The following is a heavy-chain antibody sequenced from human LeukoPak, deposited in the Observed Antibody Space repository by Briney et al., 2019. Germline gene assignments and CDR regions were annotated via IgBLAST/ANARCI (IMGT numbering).Heavy chain of an antibody. V-gene: IGHV3-74*01. Sequence: GGSLRLSCAASGFTFSRYWMHWVRQAPGKGLVWVSRIKSDGKTNYSDSVKGGFTISRDNTKKTVSLQMVSLRAEDTGVYYCARAPSEVGGYYPEYFRHWGQGTLVTVSS. J-gene: IGHJ1*01. D-gene: IGHD3-22*01. CDR1: GFTFSRYW. CDR3: ARAPSEVGGYYPEYFRH. CDR2: IKSDGKT.